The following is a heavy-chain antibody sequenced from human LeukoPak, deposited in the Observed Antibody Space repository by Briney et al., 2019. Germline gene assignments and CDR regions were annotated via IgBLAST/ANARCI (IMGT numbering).Heavy chain of an antibody. CDR2: IYYSGST. J-gene: IGHJ4*02. D-gene: IGHD5-24*01. V-gene: IGHV4-59*01. Sequence: SETLSLTCAVSGDSINDKYRWRWVRQFPDKGLEWIGYIYYSGSTNYNPSLKSRVTISVDTSKNQFSLKLSSVTAADTAVYYCARSYGMATSFDYWGQGTLVTVSS. CDR1: GDSINDKY. CDR3: ARSYGMATSFDY.